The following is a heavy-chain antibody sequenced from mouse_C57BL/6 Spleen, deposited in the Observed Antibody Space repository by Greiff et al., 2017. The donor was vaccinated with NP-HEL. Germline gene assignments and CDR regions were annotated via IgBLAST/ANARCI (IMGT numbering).Heavy chain of an antibody. V-gene: IGHV1-42*01. CDR1: GYSFTGYY. J-gene: IGHJ4*01. CDR3: ALRIGYAMDY. D-gene: IGHD1-1*01. CDR2: INPSTGGT. Sequence: VQLQQSGPELVKPGASVKISCKASGYSFTGYYMNWVKQSPEKSLEWIGEINPSTGGTTYNQKFKAKATLTVDKSSSTAYMQLKSLTSEDSAVYYCALRIGYAMDYWGQGTSVTVSS.